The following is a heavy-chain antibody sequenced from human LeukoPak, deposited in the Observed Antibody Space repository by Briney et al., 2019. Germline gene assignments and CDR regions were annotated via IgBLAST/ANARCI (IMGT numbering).Heavy chain of an antibody. CDR3: ARQEAGYYDSSGYKYNWFGP. Sequence: GESLKISCKGSGYSFTSYWIGWVRQMPGKGLEWMGIIYPGDSDTRYSPSFQGQVTISADKSISTAYLQWSSLKASDTAMYYCARQEAGYYDSSGYKYNWFGPWGQGTLVTVSS. D-gene: IGHD3-22*01. J-gene: IGHJ5*02. CDR2: IYPGDSDT. V-gene: IGHV5-51*01. CDR1: GYSFTSYW.